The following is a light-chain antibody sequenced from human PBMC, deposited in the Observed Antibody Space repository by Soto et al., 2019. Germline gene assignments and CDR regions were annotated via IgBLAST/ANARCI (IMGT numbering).Light chain of an antibody. V-gene: IGKV1-5*01. CDR2: DDS. Sequence: DIQMTQSPSTLSASVGDRVTITCRARQSITRWLAWYQQKPGKAPKLLIYDDSSLESGVPSTFRGSGSGTEFTLTICSLQPDDFATYYCQQYNSYSGYTFGQGTKLEIK. CDR3: QQYNSYSGYT. CDR1: QSITRW. J-gene: IGKJ2*01.